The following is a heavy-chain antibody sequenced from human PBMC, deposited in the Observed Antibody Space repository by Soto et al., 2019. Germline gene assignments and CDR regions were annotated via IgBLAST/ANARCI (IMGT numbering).Heavy chain of an antibody. J-gene: IGHJ4*02. Sequence: GGSLRLSCAASGFTFSSYWMSWVRQAPGKGLEWVANIKQDGSEKYYVDSVKGRFTISRDNAKNSLYLQMNSLRAEDTAVYYCARMDSGWFLYYFDYWGQGTLVTVSS. D-gene: IGHD6-19*01. V-gene: IGHV3-7*01. CDR2: IKQDGSEK. CDR3: ARMDSGWFLYYFDY. CDR1: GFTFSSYW.